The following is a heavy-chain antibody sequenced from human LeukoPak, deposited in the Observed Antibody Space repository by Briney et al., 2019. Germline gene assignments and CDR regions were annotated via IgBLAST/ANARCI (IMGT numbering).Heavy chain of an antibody. V-gene: IGHV4-34*01. D-gene: IGHD6-13*01. CDR1: GGSFSGYH. J-gene: IGHJ6*03. CDR3: ARRSSWYYYYYMDV. CDR2: INHSGST. Sequence: PSETLSLTCAVYGGSFSGYHWSWIRQPPGKGLEWIGEINHSGSTNYNPSLKSRVTISVDTSKNQFSLKLSSVTAADTAVYYCARRSSWYYYYYMDVWGKGTTVTVSS.